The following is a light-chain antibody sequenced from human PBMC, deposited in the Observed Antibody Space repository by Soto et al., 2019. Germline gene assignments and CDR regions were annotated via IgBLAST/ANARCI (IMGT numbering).Light chain of an antibody. CDR1: QSISSN. CDR3: QQYNNWHRAT. J-gene: IGKJ4*01. CDR2: LAS. V-gene: IGKV3-15*01. Sequence: VMTQSPATLSVSPGERATLSCRASQSISSNLAWYQQKLGQAPRLFIFLASSRATGIPARFSGSGSGTEFNMTISSLQSEDFAVYYCQQYNNWHRATFGGATKVESK.